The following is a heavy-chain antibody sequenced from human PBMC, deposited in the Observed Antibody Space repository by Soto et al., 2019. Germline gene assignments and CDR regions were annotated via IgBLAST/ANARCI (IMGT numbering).Heavy chain of an antibody. CDR1: GGTFSSYA. V-gene: IGHV1-69*13. Sequence: SVKVSCKASGGTFSSYAISWVRQSPGQRPEWMGGIVPIFGTPNYAQKFQGRVTIIADESTSTAYMELSSLRSDDTAVYYCASTQVDIAPQYYYYGMDVWGQGTTVTVSS. D-gene: IGHD5-12*01. CDR2: IVPIFGTP. CDR3: ASTQVDIAPQYYYYGMDV. J-gene: IGHJ6*02.